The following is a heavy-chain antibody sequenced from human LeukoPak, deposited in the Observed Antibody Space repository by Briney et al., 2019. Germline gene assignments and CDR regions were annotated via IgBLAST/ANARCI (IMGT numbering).Heavy chain of an antibody. V-gene: IGHV4-61*02. CDR1: GGSLSSGSYY. CDR3: ARGRTTVTLDY. J-gene: IGHJ4*02. Sequence: PSQTLSLTCTVSGGSLSSGSYYWSWIRQPAGKGLEWIGRIYTSGSTNYNPSLKSRVTISVDTSKNQFSLKLSSVTAADTAVYYCARGRTTVTLDYWGQGTLVTVSS. CDR2: IYTSGST. D-gene: IGHD4-17*01.